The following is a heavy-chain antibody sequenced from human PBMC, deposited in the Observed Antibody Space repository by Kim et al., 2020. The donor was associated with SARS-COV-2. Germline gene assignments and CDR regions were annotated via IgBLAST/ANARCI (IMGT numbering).Heavy chain of an antibody. CDR1: GGSISGSY. CDR3: AKPGTFGEYGAWYFDL. D-gene: IGHD4-17*01. CDR2: VYTSETT. Sequence: SETLSLTCTVSGGSISGSYWGWIRQPAGKGLEWIGRVYTSETTTYNPSLKSRVSMSIDTSRNQFSLKLTSVTAADTAVYYCAKPGTFGEYGAWYFDLWGRGTLVTVSS. V-gene: IGHV4-4*07. J-gene: IGHJ2*01.